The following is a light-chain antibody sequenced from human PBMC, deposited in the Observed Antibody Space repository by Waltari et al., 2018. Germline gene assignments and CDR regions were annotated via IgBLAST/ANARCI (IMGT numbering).Light chain of an antibody. V-gene: IGKV3-20*01. Sequence: EIVLTQSPGTLSSSPGERATLSCRTSQSVSRTLAWYQQKPGQAPRLLIYGASTRATGIPERFSGGGSGTDFSLTISRLEAEDFAVYYCQHYVSLPATFGQGTKVEIK. CDR2: GAS. CDR3: QHYVSLPAT. CDR1: QSVSRT. J-gene: IGKJ1*01.